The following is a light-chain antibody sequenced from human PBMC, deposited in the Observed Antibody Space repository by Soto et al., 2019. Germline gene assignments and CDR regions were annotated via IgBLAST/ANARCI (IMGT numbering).Light chain of an antibody. J-gene: IGKJ4*01. CDR1: QSVLYSSNNKNY. Sequence: DIVMTQSPDSLAVSLGERATINCKSSQSVLYSSNNKNYLAWYQQKPGQPPKLLIYWASTRESGVPDRFSGSGSGTDFTLTISSLQAEDVAVYYCEQYYRTPLTFGGRTKVEIK. CDR2: WAS. V-gene: IGKV4-1*01. CDR3: EQYYRTPLT.